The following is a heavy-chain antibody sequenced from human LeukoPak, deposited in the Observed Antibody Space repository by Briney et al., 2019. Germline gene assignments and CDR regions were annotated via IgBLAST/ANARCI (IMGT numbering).Heavy chain of an antibody. V-gene: IGHV4-4*07. J-gene: IGHJ4*02. CDR1: GGSISSYY. D-gene: IGHD3-9*01. CDR2: IYTSGDT. CDR3: ARGRGYSDWLLRSHRYFDY. Sequence: SETLSLTCTVSGGSISSYYWSWIRQPAGKGLEWIGRIYTSGDTNYNPSLKSRVTMSVDTSKNLFSLRVTSVTAADTAVYYCARGRGYSDWLLRSHRYFDYWGQGTLVTVSS.